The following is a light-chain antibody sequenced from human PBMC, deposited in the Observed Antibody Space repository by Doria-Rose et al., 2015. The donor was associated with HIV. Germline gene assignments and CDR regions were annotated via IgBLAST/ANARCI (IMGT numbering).Light chain of an antibody. CDR2: DGS. Sequence: TQSPGTLSLHPGERATLSCRASQSFSSTYVAWYQQKPGQAPSPLIYDGSTRATGIPDRFSASGPGTDFTLTVNSLEPEDFALYYCHQYGTSWTFGQGTKVEI. CDR3: HQYGTSWT. V-gene: IGKV3-20*01. CDR1: QSFSSTY. J-gene: IGKJ1*01.